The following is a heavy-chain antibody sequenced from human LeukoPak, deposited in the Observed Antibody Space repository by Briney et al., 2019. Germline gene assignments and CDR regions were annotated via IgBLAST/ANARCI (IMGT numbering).Heavy chain of an antibody. D-gene: IGHD1-26*01. Sequence: SGTLSLTCAVSGGSLSSNNWWSWVRQPPGKGLEWIGEIYHSGSANYNPSLKSRVTISGDTSKNQFSLNLSSVTAADTAVYYCARISIVAPTYDMDVWGQGTTVTVSS. J-gene: IGHJ6*02. CDR3: ARISIVAPTYDMDV. V-gene: IGHV4-4*02. CDR2: IYHSGSA. CDR1: GGSLSSNNW.